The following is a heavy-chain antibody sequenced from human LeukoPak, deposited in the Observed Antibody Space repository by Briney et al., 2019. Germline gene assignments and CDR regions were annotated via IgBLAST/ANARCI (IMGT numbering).Heavy chain of an antibody. D-gene: IGHD1-26*01. CDR2: IYYSGST. V-gene: IGHV4-39*07. J-gene: IGHJ4*02. Sequence: SETLSLTCTVSGGSISSSSYYWGWIRQPPGKGLEWIGSIYYSGSTYYNPSLKSRVTISIDTSKNQFSLKLSSVTAADTAVYYCARVRRVGATPFDYWGQGTLVTVSS. CDR1: GGSISSSSYY. CDR3: ARVRRVGATPFDY.